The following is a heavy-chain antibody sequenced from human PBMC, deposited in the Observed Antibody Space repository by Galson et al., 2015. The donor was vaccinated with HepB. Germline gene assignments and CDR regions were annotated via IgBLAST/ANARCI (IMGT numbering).Heavy chain of an antibody. D-gene: IGHD3/OR15-3a*01. Sequence: SLRLSCAASGFTFRDYSMNWVRQAPGQGLEWVSSISSTSTYIYYADSVEGRFTISRDNAKNSLFLQMSSLRAEDTAVYYCARGPDWEFDYWGQGTLVTVS. CDR2: ISSTSTYI. V-gene: IGHV3-21*01. CDR3: ARGPDWEFDY. J-gene: IGHJ4*02. CDR1: GFTFRDYS.